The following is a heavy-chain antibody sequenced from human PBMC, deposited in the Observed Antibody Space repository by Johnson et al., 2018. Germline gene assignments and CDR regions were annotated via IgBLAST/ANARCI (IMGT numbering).Heavy chain of an antibody. J-gene: IGHJ6*03. CDR1: GFTFSSYA. CDR2: LSDDETKK. Sequence: QVQLVQSGGGVVQPGRSLRLSCAASGFTFSSYAMHWVRQAPGKGLEWVAFLSDDETKKYYADSVKGRFTISRDTSKSTLYLQMNSLRAEDRAVYYCARGSSWYRDDHYYMDVWGKGTTVAVSS. CDR3: ARGSSWYRDDHYYMDV. D-gene: IGHD6-13*01. V-gene: IGHV3-30*04.